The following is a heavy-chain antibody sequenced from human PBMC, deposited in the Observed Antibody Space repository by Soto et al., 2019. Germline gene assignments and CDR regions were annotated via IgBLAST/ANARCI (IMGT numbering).Heavy chain of an antibody. D-gene: IGHD3-22*01. CDR2: ISYGGVNK. J-gene: IGHJ4*02. Sequence: QVQLVESGGGVVHPGGSLRLSCAASGFTFSTSVMHWVRQAPGKGLEWMAIISYGGVNKYYADSVKGRFTISRDISESTLYLQMNSLRTEDTAVYYCGREEFEDGRGHFDYWGQGTLVSVSS. V-gene: IGHV3-30-3*01. CDR1: GFTFSTSV. CDR3: GREEFEDGRGHFDY.